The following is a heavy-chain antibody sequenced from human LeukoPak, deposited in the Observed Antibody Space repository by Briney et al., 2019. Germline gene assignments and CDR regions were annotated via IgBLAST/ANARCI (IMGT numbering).Heavy chain of an antibody. CDR1: GGSFSGYY. D-gene: IGHD5-18*01. CDR3: ARQPSSMVTLGVQIDSDY. J-gene: IGHJ4*02. Sequence: PETLSLTCAVYGGSFSGYYWSWIRQPPGKGLEWIGSIYYSGSTYYNPSLKSRVTISVDTSKNQFSLKLSSVTAADTAVYYCARQPSSMVTLGVQIDSDYWGQGTLVTVSS. CDR2: IYYSGST. V-gene: IGHV4-34*01.